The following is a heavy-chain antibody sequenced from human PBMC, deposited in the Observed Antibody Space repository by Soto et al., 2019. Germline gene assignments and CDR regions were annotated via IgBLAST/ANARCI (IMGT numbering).Heavy chain of an antibody. D-gene: IGHD3-16*01. CDR2: IYSGGST. Sequence: PGGSLRLSCAASVFTVSSNYMSWVRQAPGKWLEWVSVIYSGGSTYYADSVKGRFTIYRDNSKNTLYLQMNSLRAEDTAVYYCARAVGNYHAYAYWVQGTWGTVSS. CDR1: VFTVSSNY. J-gene: IGHJ4*02. V-gene: IGHV3-53*01. CDR3: ARAVGNYHAYAY.